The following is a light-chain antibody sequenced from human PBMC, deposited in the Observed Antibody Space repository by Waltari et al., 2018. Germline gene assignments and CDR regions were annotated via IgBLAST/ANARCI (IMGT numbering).Light chain of an antibody. Sequence: DIVMTQSPDSLAVSLGERDTINCKSSESVLYSSNNNNYLAWYQQKPGQPPKLLIYWASTRESGVPDRFSGSGSGTDFTLTISSLQAEDVAVYYCQQYYSTPWTFAQGTKVEIK. CDR2: WAS. V-gene: IGKV4-1*01. CDR1: ESVLYSSNNNNY. J-gene: IGKJ1*01. CDR3: QQYYSTPWT.